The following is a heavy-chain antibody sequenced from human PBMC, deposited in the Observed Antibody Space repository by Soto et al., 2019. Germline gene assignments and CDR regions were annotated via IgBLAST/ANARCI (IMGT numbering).Heavy chain of an antibody. CDR2: TNQDGSEK. Sequence: EEQLVESGGGLVQPGGSLRLSCAVSGFTFRRDWMNWVRQAPGKGLEWVAHTNQDGSEKYYVDSVKGRFTIFRDNAKNSLYLQMKSLRAEDTAVYYCSGGVGDAVWGQGTLVTVSS. D-gene: IGHD1-26*01. V-gene: IGHV3-7*04. CDR3: SGGVGDAV. J-gene: IGHJ4*02. CDR1: GFTFRRDW.